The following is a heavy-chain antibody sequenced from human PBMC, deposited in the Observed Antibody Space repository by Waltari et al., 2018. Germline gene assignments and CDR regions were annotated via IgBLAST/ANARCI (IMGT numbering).Heavy chain of an antibody. CDR2: IYYSGST. D-gene: IGHD2-21*01. CDR1: GGSISSSSYY. Sequence: QLQLQESGPGLVTPSETLSLTCTVSGGSISSSSYYWGWIRQPPGKGLEWIGSIYYSGSTYYNPSLKSRVTISVDTSKNQFSLKLSSVTAADTAVYYCARGIIHCGGDCYFRFDPWGQGTLVTVSS. J-gene: IGHJ5*02. CDR3: ARGIIHCGGDCYFRFDP. V-gene: IGHV4-39*07.